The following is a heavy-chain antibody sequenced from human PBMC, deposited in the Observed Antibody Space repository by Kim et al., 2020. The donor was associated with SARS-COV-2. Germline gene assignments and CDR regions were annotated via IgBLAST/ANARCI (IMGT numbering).Heavy chain of an antibody. D-gene: IGHD3-10*01. V-gene: IGHV3-23*01. Sequence: ADSVKGRFTISRDNSKNTLYLQMNSLRAEDTAVYYCAKESYYYGSGLFDYWGQGTLVTVSS. CDR3: AKESYYYGSGLFDY. J-gene: IGHJ4*02.